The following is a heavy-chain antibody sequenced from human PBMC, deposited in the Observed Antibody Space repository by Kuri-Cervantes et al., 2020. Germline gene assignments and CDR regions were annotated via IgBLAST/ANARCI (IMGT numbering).Heavy chain of an antibody. CDR3: AKDRVYYYDSSDLYGMGV. D-gene: IGHD3-22*01. CDR1: GFTFDDYA. Sequence: GESLKISCAASGFTFDDYAMHWVRQAPGKGLEWVAVISYDGSNKYYADSVKGRFTISRDNSKNTLYLQMNSLRAEDTAVYYCAKDRVYYYDSSDLYGMGVWGQGTTVTVSS. J-gene: IGHJ6*02. V-gene: IGHV3-30*18. CDR2: ISYDGSNK.